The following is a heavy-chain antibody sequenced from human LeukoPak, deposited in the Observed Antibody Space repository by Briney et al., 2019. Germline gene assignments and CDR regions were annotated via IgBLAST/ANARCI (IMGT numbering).Heavy chain of an antibody. D-gene: IGHD2-15*01. V-gene: IGHV4-59*08. CDR3: ASLVAAKLPYY. Sequence: PSETLSLTCTVSGGSISSYYWSWIRQPPGKGLEWIGYINYSGSTKYNPSLKSRVTISVDTSKNQFSLKVSSVTAADTAVYYCASLVAAKLPYYWGQGTLVTVSS. CDR1: GGSISSYY. CDR2: INYSGST. J-gene: IGHJ4*02.